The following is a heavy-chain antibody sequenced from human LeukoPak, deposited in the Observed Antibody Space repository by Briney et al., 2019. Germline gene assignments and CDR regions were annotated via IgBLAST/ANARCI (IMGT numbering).Heavy chain of an antibody. V-gene: IGHV3-53*04. CDR2: IYSGGST. J-gene: IGHJ3*02. CDR3: ARESGSGNADAFDI. CDR1: GFTVSSNY. D-gene: IGHD3-10*01. Sequence: GGSLRLSCTASGFTVSSNYMSWVRQAPGKGLEWVSVIYSGGSTYYADSVKGRFTISRHNSKNTLYLQMNSLRAEDTAVYYCARESGSGNADAFDIWGQGTMVIVSS.